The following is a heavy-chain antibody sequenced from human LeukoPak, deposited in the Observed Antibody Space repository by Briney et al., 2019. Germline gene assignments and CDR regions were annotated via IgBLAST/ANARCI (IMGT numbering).Heavy chain of an antibody. D-gene: IGHD6-13*01. CDR1: GFTLTTSD. CDR2: ISIAGDT. Sequence: GGPLRLSCAASGFTLTTSDMPWVRKSTGKGLEWAPAISIAGDTFYAGSVKGRFTISRDSAKNSLYLQMNSLRVGDTAVYYCARGGYGSTWYVFDSWGQGTLVTVSS. V-gene: IGHV3-13*04. CDR3: ARGGYGSTWYVFDS. J-gene: IGHJ4*02.